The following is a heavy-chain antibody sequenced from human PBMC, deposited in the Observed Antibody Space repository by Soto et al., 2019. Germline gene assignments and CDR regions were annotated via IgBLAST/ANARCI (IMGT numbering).Heavy chain of an antibody. CDR3: ARYDSSGYYWPYYYYGMDV. CDR1: GFTFSTYS. D-gene: IGHD3-22*01. CDR2: ISSSSSYI. J-gene: IGHJ6*02. V-gene: IGHV3-21*01. Sequence: PGGSLRLSCAASGFTFSTYSMNLVRQAPGKGLEWVSSISSSSSYIYYADSVKGRFTISRDNAKNSLYLQMNSLRAEDTAVYYCARYDSSGYYWPYYYYGMDVWGQGTTVT.